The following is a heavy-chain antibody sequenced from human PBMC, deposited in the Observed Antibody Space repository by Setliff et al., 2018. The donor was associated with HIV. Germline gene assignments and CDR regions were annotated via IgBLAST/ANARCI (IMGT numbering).Heavy chain of an antibody. V-gene: IGHV1-18*01. CDR3: ARASGGNSVENGFDI. CDR1: AYTFTNYG. J-gene: IGHJ3*02. D-gene: IGHD1-26*01. Sequence: ASVKVSCKTSAYTFTNYGIYWVRQAPGQGLEWMGWISNYNGNTNYAQKFHGRVTMTTDTSTRAAYMEMRGLTYDDTAVYYCARASGGNSVENGFDIWGQGTMVTVSS. CDR2: ISNYNGNT.